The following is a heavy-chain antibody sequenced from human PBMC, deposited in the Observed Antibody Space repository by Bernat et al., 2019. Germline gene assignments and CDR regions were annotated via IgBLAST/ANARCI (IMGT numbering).Heavy chain of an antibody. V-gene: IGHV3-21*01. CDR3: ARHPWSSGSLPYFDY. J-gene: IGHJ4*02. CDR2: ISSSSSYI. D-gene: IGHD3-22*01. Sequence: EVQLVESGGGLVKPGGSLRLSCAASGFTYSSYSMNWVRQAPGKGLEWVSSISSSSSYIYYEDSMKGRFTISRDNAKNSLYLHMNSLRAEDTAVYYCARHPWSSGSLPYFDYWGQGTLVTVSS. CDR1: GFTYSSYS.